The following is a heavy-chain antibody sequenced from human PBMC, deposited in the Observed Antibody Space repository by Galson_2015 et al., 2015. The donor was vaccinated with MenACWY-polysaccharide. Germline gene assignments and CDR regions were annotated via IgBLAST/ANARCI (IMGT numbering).Heavy chain of an antibody. CDR2: INWNSVNR. CDR3: AKDIGDGVSGNRYDY. Sequence: SLRLSCAASGFTFDDYAMHWVRQAPGKGLEWVSGINWNSVNRGYADSVKGRFTISRDNAMNSLYLQMNSLRPEDTALYYCAKDIGDGVSGNRYDYWGQGTLVTVSS. CDR1: GFTFDDYA. D-gene: IGHD1-1*01. V-gene: IGHV3-9*01. J-gene: IGHJ4*02.